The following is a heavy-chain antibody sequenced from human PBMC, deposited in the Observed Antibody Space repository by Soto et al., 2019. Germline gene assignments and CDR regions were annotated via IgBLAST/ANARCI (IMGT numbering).Heavy chain of an antibody. J-gene: IGHJ4*02. CDR2: ISSSSSYI. D-gene: IGHD3-3*01. V-gene: IGHV3-21*01. Sequence: EVQLVESGGGLVKPGGSLRLSCAASGFTFSSYSMNWVRQAPGKGPEWVSSISSSSSYIYYANSVKGRFTITRDNAKNALYMQMNSLRAEYTAVYYCARGLVLRFLEWLAPLGYWGQGTLFTVSS. CDR1: GFTFSSYS. CDR3: ARGLVLRFLEWLAPLGY.